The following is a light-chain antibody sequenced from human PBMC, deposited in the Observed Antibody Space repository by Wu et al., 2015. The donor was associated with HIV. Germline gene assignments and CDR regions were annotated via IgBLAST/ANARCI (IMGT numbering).Light chain of an antibody. CDR1: QSVSSN. V-gene: IGKV3D-15*03. CDR2: GAS. Sequence: EIVVTQSPATLSVSPGEGATLSCRASQSVSSNLAWYQQKPGQAPRLLIHGASLRATGIPARFSGSGSGTEFTLTISILQSEDFAVYYCQQYNNWPLTFGGGTKVEIK. J-gene: IGKJ4*01. CDR3: QQYNNWPLT.